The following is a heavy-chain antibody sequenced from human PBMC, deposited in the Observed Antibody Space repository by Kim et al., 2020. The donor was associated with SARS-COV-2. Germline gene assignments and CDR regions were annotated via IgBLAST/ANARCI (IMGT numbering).Heavy chain of an antibody. CDR3: ARDRAYCSSTSCVYYFDY. V-gene: IGHV4-59*01. Sequence: SRITISVDTCKNQFSLKLSSVTAADTAVYYCARDRAYCSSTSCVYYFDYWGQGTLVTVSS. J-gene: IGHJ4*02. D-gene: IGHD2-2*01.